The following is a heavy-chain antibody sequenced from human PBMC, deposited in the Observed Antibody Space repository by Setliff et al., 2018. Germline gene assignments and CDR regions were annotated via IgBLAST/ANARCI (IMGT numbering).Heavy chain of an antibody. D-gene: IGHD1-26*01. Sequence: SSETLSLTCAVSGVSINSLNWWTWVRQSPGKGLEWIGYIYHSGTTNYNPSLKSRVTMSVDKSRNQFSLRLTSVTAADTAIYYCTRAYSGSHDYWGQGTLVTVSS. V-gene: IGHV4-4*02. J-gene: IGHJ4*02. CDR3: TRAYSGSHDY. CDR2: IYHSGTT. CDR1: GVSINSLNW.